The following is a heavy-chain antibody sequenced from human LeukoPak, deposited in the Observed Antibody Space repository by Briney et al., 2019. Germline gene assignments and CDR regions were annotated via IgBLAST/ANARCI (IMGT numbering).Heavy chain of an antibody. D-gene: IGHD6-19*01. J-gene: IGHJ4*02. Sequence: PSETLSLTCTVSGGSISSGGYYWGWIRQPPGMRLEWIGNLYFSGNPYYNPSLNSRVTISVDTSKNQFSLKMRSVTAADTAVYYCARLGSGYPTPDYWGQGTLVTVSS. CDR1: GGSISSGGYY. V-gene: IGHV4-39*01. CDR3: ARLGSGYPTPDY. CDR2: LYFSGNP.